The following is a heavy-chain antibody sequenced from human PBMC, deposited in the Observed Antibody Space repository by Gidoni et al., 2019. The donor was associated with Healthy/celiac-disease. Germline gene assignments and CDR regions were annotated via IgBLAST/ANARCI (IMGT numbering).Heavy chain of an antibody. CDR3: AKDHRHPYSSSPTNAFDI. D-gene: IGHD6-13*01. V-gene: IGHV3-23*01. J-gene: IGHJ3*02. Sequence: GRFTISRDNSKNTLYLQMNSLRAEDTAVYYCAKDHRHPYSSSPTNAFDIWGQGTMVTVSS.